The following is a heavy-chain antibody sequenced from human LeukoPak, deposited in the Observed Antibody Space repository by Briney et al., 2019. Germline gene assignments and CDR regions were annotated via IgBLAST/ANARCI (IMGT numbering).Heavy chain of an antibody. V-gene: IGHV4-39*07. CDR1: GGSISSSSYY. CDR3: AQLGYGDYVPVFSGLY. Sequence: SETLSLTCTVSGGSISSSSYYWGWIRQPPGKGLEWIGSIYYSGSTYYNPSLKSRVTISVDTPKNQFSLKLSSVTAADTAVYYCAQLGYGDYVPVFSGLYWGQGTLVTVSS. J-gene: IGHJ4*02. CDR2: IYYSGST. D-gene: IGHD4-17*01.